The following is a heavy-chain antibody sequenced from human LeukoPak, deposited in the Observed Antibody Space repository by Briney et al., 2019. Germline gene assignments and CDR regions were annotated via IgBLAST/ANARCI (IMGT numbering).Heavy chain of an antibody. D-gene: IGHD3-22*01. Sequence: PGGSLRLSCAASGFTFSSYWMHWVRQAPGEGLVWVSRINSDGSSTSYADSVKGRFTISRDNAKNTLYLQMNSLRAEDTAVYYCARATNYYDSSGHGYWGQGTLVTVSS. V-gene: IGHV3-74*01. CDR2: INSDGSST. J-gene: IGHJ4*02. CDR1: GFTFSSYW. CDR3: ARATNYYDSSGHGY.